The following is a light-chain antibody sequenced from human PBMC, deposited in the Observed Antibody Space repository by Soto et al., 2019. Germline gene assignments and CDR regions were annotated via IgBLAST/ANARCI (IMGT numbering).Light chain of an antibody. CDR3: CSYAGSSTGV. V-gene: IGLV2-23*01. J-gene: IGLJ3*02. Sequence: QSALTQPASVSGSPGQSITISCTGTSSDVGSYNLVSWYQQHPGKAPKLMIYEGSKRPSGVSNRFSGSKSGNTASLTISGLQAEDEADYYCCSYAGSSTGVFGGGTQLT. CDR1: SSDVGSYNL. CDR2: EGS.